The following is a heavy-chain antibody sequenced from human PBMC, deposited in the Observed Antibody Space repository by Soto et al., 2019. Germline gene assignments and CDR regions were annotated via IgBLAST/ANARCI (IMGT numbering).Heavy chain of an antibody. J-gene: IGHJ6*02. CDR1: GGTFSSYA. D-gene: IGHD3-10*01. Sequence: SVKVSCKASGGTFSSYAISWVRQAPGQGLEWMGGIIPIFGTANYAQKFQGRVTITADESTSTAYMELSSLRSEDTAVYYCARVSVEYGSGSYYNVYYYYYGMDVWGQGTTVTVSS. CDR2: IIPIFGTA. V-gene: IGHV1-69*13. CDR3: ARVSVEYGSGSYYNVYYYYYGMDV.